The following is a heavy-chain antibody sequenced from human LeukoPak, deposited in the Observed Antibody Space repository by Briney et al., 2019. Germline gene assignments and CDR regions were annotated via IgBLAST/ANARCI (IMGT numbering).Heavy chain of an antibody. Sequence: GGSLRLSCAASGFTFSSSAMSWVRQATGKGLEWVSAISGSGGSTYYADSVKGRFYISRDNSKNTLYLQVNSLRAEDTAAYFCAKTTPTYNWFDPWGQGTLVTVSS. CDR1: GFTFSSSA. CDR3: AKTTPTYNWFDP. D-gene: IGHD1-1*01. V-gene: IGHV3-23*01. CDR2: ISGSGGST. J-gene: IGHJ5*02.